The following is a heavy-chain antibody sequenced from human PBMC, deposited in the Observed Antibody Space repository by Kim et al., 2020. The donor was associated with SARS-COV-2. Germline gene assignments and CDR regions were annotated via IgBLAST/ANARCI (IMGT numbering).Heavy chain of an antibody. D-gene: IGHD5-12*01. J-gene: IGHJ2*01. V-gene: IGHV3-13*01. CDR1: GSTFSSYD. Sequence: GGSLRLSCAASGSTFSSYDMHWVRQATGKGLEWVSAIGAGGDTYYPGSVKGRFTISRENAKNSLYLQMNSLTAGDTAVYYCAREGRDGYGPYDWYFDLWCRGTLVTVSS. CDR3: AREGRDGYGPYDWYFDL. CDR2: IGAGGDT.